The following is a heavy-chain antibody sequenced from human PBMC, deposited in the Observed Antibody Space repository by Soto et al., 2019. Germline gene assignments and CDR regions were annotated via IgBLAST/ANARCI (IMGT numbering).Heavy chain of an antibody. D-gene: IGHD1-1*01. CDR2: ISSSSSYI. V-gene: IGHV3-21*01. CDR1: GFTFSSYS. J-gene: IGHJ5*02. Sequence: GGSLRLSCAASGFTFSSYSMNWVRQAPGKGLEWVSSISSSSSYIYYADSVKGRFTISRDNAKNSLYLQMNSLRAEDTAVYYCARGTREPTNWFDPWGQGTLVTSPQ. CDR3: ARGTREPTNWFDP.